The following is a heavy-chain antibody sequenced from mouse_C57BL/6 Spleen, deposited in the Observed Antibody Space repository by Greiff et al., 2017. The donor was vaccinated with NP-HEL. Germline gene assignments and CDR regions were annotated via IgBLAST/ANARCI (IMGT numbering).Heavy chain of an antibody. V-gene: IGHV1-7*01. D-gene: IGHD1-1*01. CDR3: ARSLITTVVAEDFDV. CDR1: GYTFTSYW. Sequence: QVQLQQSGAELAKPGASVKLSCKASGYTFTSYWMHWVKQRPGQGLEWIGYINPSSGYTKYNQKFKDKATLTANKSSSTAYMQLSSLTYEDSAVYYCARSLITTVVAEDFDVWGTGTTVTVSS. CDR2: INPSSGYT. J-gene: IGHJ1*03.